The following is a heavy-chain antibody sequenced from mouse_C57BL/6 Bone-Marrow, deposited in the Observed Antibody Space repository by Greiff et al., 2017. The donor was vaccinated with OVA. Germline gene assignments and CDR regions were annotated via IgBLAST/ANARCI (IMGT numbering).Heavy chain of an antibody. V-gene: IGHV5-12*01. D-gene: IGHD2-4*01. CDR1: GFTFSDYY. Sequence: EVMLVESGGGLAQPGGSLKLSCAASGFTFSDYYMYWVRQTPEKRLEWVAYISNGGGSTYYPDTVKGRFTISRDNAKNTLYLQMSRLKSEDTAMYYCARRGDYEYYFDYWGQGTTLTVSS. J-gene: IGHJ2*01. CDR3: ARRGDYEYYFDY. CDR2: ISNGGGST.